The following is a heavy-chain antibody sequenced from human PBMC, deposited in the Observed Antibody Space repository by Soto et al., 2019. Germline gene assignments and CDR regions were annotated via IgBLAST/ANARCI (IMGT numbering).Heavy chain of an antibody. CDR2: IIPIFGTA. V-gene: IGHV1-69*13. D-gene: IGHD5-18*01. CDR3: ARSPGDSHGFTGLVHYRMAV. Sequence: GASVKVSCKASGGTFSSYAISWVRQAPGQGLEWMGGIIPIFGTANYAQKFQGRVTITADESTSTAYMELSSLRSEDTAVYYCARSPGDSHGFTGLVHYRMAVWRQGTTVSVS. CDR1: GGTFSSYA. J-gene: IGHJ6*02.